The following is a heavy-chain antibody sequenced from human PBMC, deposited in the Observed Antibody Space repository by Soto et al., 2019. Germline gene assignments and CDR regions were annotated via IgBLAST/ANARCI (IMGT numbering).Heavy chain of an antibody. D-gene: IGHD2-21*01. J-gene: IGHJ5*02. CDR2: TYHSGNP. CDR3: ATLPPRIVVSLLPIPT. V-gene: IGHV4-30-2*01. Sequence: PSETLSLTCDVSGDTISTGGYTWAWIRQPPGKALEWIGHTYHSGNPYYNPSLKSRVIISVDKSNNQFSLRLRSVTAADTAVYYCATLPPRIVVSLLPIPTWGQGILVTVSS. CDR1: GDTISTGGYT.